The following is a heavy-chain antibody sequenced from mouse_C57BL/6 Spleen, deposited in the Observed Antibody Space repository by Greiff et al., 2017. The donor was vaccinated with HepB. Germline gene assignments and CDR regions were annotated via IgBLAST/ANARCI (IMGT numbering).Heavy chain of an antibody. CDR3: AREVTTVVATYYYAMDY. D-gene: IGHD1-1*01. CDR1: GYSITSGYY. CDR2: ISYDGSN. J-gene: IGHJ4*01. V-gene: IGHV3-6*01. Sequence: EVQLVESGPGLVKPSQSLSLTCSVTGYSITSGYYWNWIRQFPGNKLEWMGYISYDGSNNYNPSLKNRISITRDTSKNQFFLKLNSVTTEDTATYYCAREVTTVVATYYYAMDYWGQGTSVTVSS.